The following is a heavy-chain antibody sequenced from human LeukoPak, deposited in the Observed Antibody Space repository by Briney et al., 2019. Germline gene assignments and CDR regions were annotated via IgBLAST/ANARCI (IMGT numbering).Heavy chain of an antibody. CDR2: ISGSGGST. CDR1: GFTFSSYA. CDR3: AKDLYGDSRGAFDI. V-gene: IGHV3-23*01. D-gene: IGHD4-17*01. Sequence: QPGGTLRLSCAASGFTFSSYAMSWVRQAPGKGLEWVSAISGSGGSTYYADSVKGRFTISRDNSKNTLCLQMNSLRAEDTAVYYCAKDLYGDSRGAFDIWGQGTMVTVSS. J-gene: IGHJ3*02.